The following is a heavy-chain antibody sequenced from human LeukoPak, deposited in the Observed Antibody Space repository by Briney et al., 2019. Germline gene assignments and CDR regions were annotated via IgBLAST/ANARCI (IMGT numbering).Heavy chain of an antibody. V-gene: IGHV3-30*18. D-gene: IGHD3-10*01. CDR2: ISKGGEAK. Sequence: GTSLRLSCAASGFTFSTYGMHWVRQAPGKGLEWVALISKGGEAKHYADSVRGRFTISRDNSKNTLYLQMDSLSAEDTAVYYCAKVRVPRLHYLHFWRQGTLVTVSS. CDR1: GFTFSTYG. J-gene: IGHJ1*01. CDR3: AKVRVPRLHYLHF.